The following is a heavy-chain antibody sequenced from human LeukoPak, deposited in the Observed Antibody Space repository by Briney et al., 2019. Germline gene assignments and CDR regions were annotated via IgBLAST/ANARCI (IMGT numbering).Heavy chain of an antibody. D-gene: IGHD1-26*01. CDR1: GYTFTSYY. CDR2: INPSGGST. J-gene: IGHJ4*02. CDR3: ARALGDSGSHQAESDY. Sequence: ASVKVSCKASGYTFTSYYMHWVRQAPGQGLEWMGIINPSGGSTSYAQKFQGRVTMTRDTSTSTVYMELSSLRSEDTAVYYCARALGDSGSHQAESDYWGQGTLVTVSS. V-gene: IGHV1-46*01.